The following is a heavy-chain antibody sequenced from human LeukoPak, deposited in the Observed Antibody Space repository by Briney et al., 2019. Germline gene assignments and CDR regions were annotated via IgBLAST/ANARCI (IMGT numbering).Heavy chain of an antibody. CDR3: ARDGYDGAFDI. V-gene: IGHV3-33*01. CDR2: IWYDGSNK. Sequence: RSLRRSCAASGFTFSGYGMHRVRQAPGKGLEWVAVIWYDGSNKYYADSVKGRFTISRDNSKNTLYLQMNSLRAEDTAVYYCARDGYDGAFDIWGQGTMVTVSS. J-gene: IGHJ3*02. CDR1: GFTFSGYG. D-gene: IGHD5-12*01.